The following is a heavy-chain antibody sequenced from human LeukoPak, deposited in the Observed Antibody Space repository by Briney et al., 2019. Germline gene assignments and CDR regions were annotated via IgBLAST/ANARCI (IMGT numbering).Heavy chain of an antibody. D-gene: IGHD1-26*01. CDR2: IYPGDSDT. J-gene: IGHJ4*02. CDR3: ARSVSGSYPTFDY. V-gene: IGHV5-51*01. CDR1: GYTFTNYW. Sequence: GESLKISCKASGYTFTNYWIGWVRQMPGKGLEWMGIIYPGDSDTRYSPSFQGQVTISADKSITTAYLQWSGLKASDTAMYYCARSVSGSYPTFDYWGQGILVTVSS.